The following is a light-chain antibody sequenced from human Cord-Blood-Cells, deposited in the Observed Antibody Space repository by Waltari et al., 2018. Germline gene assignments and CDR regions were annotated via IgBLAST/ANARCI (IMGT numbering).Light chain of an antibody. V-gene: IGLV3-19*01. CDR3: NSRDSSGNLVV. CDR1: SLRSYY. CDR2: GKN. Sequence: SSELTQDPAVSVALGQTVRITCQGDSLRSYYASWYQQKPGQAPVLVIYGKNNRPPWSPDRFSGSSSGNTASLTFTGAQAEDEADYYCNSRDSSGNLVVFGGGTNLTVL. J-gene: IGLJ2*01.